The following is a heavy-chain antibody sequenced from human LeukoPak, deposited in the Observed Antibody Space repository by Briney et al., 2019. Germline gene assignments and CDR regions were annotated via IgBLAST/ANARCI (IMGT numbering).Heavy chain of an antibody. D-gene: IGHD1-7*01. V-gene: IGHV3-74*01. CDR1: GFTFSHSY. CDR3: ARDMNYNLDY. Sequence: GGSLRLSCAASGFTFSHSYIHWVRQAPGKGLVWVSRIDIDGNTVYADPVKGRFTISRDDAKSTLYLEMNSLRAEDTAVYYCARDMNYNLDYWGPGTLVTVSP. J-gene: IGHJ4*02. CDR2: IDIDGNT.